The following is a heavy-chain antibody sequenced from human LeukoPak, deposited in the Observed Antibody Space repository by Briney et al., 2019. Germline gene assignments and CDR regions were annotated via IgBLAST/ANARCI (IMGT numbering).Heavy chain of an antibody. V-gene: IGHV1-2*02. CDR3: ARDSYIAAAGTCDY. CDR1: GYTFTGYY. J-gene: IGHJ4*02. D-gene: IGHD6-13*01. Sequence: ASVKVSCKASGYTFTGYYMHWVRQAPGQGLEWMGCININSGGTNYAQKFQGRVTMTRNTSISTAYMELSRLRSDDTAVYYCARDSYIAAAGTCDYWGQGTLVTVSS. CDR2: ININSGGT.